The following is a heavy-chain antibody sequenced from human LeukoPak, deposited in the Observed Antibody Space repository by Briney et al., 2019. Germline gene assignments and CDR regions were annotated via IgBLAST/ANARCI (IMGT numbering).Heavy chain of an antibody. CDR2: IYYSGST. Sequence: SETLSLTCTVSGGSISSSSYYWGWIRQPPGKGLEWIGSIYYSGSTYYNPSLKSRVTISVDTSKNQFSLKLSSVTAADTAVYYCATWSDDAFDIWGQGTMVTVPS. J-gene: IGHJ3*02. D-gene: IGHD3-3*01. V-gene: IGHV4-39*07. CDR1: GGSISSSSYY. CDR3: ATWSDDAFDI.